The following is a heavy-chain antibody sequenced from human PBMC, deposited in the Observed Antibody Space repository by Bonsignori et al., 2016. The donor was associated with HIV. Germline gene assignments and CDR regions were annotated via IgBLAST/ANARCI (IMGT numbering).Heavy chain of an antibody. D-gene: IGHD3-22*01. J-gene: IGHJ4*02. CDR3: AKDMDSSGYDSGFDY. CDR2: ISSSSSYI. V-gene: IGHV3-21*04. Sequence: WIRQPPGKGLEWVSSISSSSSYIYYADSVKGRFTISRDNAKNSLYLQMNSLRAEDTALYYCAKDMDSSGYDSGFDYWGQGTLVTVSS.